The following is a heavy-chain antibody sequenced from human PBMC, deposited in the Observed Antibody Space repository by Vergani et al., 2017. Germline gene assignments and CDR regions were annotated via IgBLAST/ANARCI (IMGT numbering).Heavy chain of an antibody. CDR1: GFTFSNSA. D-gene: IGHD2-15*01. J-gene: IGHJ6*02. Sequence: EVHLLESGGGQVEAGGSLRLSCVASGFTFSNSAMSWVRQTSGKGLEWVGRIRSKANSYATAYAASVKGRFTISRDDSKNTAYLQMNSLKTEDTAVYYCARDHCSGGSCYPSYYYYYGMDVWGQGTTVTVSS. CDR3: ARDHCSGGSCYPSYYYYYGMDV. V-gene: IGHV3-73*01. CDR2: IRSKANSYAT.